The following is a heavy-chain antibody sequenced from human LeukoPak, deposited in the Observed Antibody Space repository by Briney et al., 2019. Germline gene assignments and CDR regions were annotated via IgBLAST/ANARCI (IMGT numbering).Heavy chain of an antibody. J-gene: IGHJ6*03. CDR3: ASSNLHYYYMDV. Sequence: SETLSLTCTVSGGSISSGGYYWSWIRQHPGKGLEWIGYIYYSGSTYYNPSLKSRVTISVDTSKNQFSLKLSSVTAADTAVYYCASSNLHYYYMDVWGKGTTVTVSS. D-gene: IGHD4-11*01. V-gene: IGHV4-31*03. CDR1: GGSISSGGYY. CDR2: IYYSGST.